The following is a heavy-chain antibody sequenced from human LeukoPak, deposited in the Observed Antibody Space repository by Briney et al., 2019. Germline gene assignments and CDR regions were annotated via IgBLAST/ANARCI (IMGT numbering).Heavy chain of an antibody. CDR1: GYTFTSYD. J-gene: IGHJ5*02. Sequence: GASVKVSCKASGYTFTSYDINWVRQATGQGLEWMGWMSPNSGSAGYGQKFQGRVTMTRDTSKSTAYMELSGLTSEDTAIYYCARMSFYSDTSWFDPWGQGTLVIVSS. CDR2: MSPNSGSA. CDR3: ARMSFYSDTSWFDP. D-gene: IGHD3-22*01. V-gene: IGHV1-8*02.